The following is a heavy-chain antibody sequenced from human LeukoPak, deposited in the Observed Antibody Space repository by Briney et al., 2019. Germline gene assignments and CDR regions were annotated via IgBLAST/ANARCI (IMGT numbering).Heavy chain of an antibody. CDR1: GGSISSSTYY. CDR3: ATQPSGDVVPIYTGYWYFDL. CDR2: IYYSGST. Sequence: NPSETLSLTCTVSGGSISSSTYYWGWIRQRPGKGLEWIGSIYYSGSTYYNPSLKSRVTISVDTSKNQFSLKLSSVTASDTAVYYCATQPSGDVVPIYTGYWYFDLWGRGTLVTVSS. D-gene: IGHD5-12*01. V-gene: IGHV4-39*01. J-gene: IGHJ2*01.